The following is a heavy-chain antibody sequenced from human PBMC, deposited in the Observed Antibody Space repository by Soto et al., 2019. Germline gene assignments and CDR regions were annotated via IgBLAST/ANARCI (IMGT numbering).Heavy chain of an antibody. V-gene: IGHV3-30*03. CDR2: ISYDGSNK. D-gene: IGHD2-2*01. J-gene: IGHJ5*02. CDR1: GFTYLRDG. Sequence: PGGSVRHSCAAAGFTYLRDGMHRVRQAPGKGLEWVAVISYDGSNKYYADSVKGRFTISRDNSKNTLYLQMNSLRAEDTAVYYCAILSGYCSSTSCYRPASWGQGTLVTVSS. CDR3: AILSGYCSSTSCYRPAS.